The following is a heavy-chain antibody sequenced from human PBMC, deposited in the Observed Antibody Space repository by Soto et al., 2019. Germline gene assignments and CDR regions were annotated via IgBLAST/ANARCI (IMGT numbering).Heavy chain of an antibody. J-gene: IGHJ5*02. Sequence: QVQLVESGGGVVQPGRSLRLSCVASGFTFTNHGWHWVRQAPGKGLEWVAMIWFDGSKQYYADSVKGRFTISRDDSKNTFYLQMNSLRTEDTAVYYCARDRSAMGSHAGWFDPWGQGTLVTVSS. CDR1: GFTFTNHG. V-gene: IGHV3-33*01. CDR3: ARDRSAMGSHAGWFDP. D-gene: IGHD1-26*01. CDR2: IWFDGSKQ.